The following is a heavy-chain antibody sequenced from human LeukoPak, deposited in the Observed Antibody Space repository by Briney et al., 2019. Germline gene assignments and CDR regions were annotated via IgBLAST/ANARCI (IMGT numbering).Heavy chain of an antibody. D-gene: IGHD1-14*01. CDR1: GYSFTSYG. CDR2: ISAYNGDT. Sequence: ASVKVSCKASGYSFTSYGLSWVRQAPGQGLEWMGWISAYNGDTNYVQKLQGRVTMTTDTSTSTAYMELRSLRSDDTAVYYCAREGGGTPYYFDSWGQGTLVTVSS. J-gene: IGHJ4*02. V-gene: IGHV1-18*01. CDR3: AREGGGTPYYFDS.